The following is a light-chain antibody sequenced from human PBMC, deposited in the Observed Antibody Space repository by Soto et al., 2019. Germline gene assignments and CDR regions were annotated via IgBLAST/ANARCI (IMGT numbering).Light chain of an antibody. CDR3: QQYGSSPRT. CDR2: DAY. CDR1: QSFRGL. Sequence: EIVMTQSPATLSVSPGERATLSCRASQSFRGLLAWYQQKPGQAPRLLIYDAYNRATGIPPRFSGSGSGTDLTITISRLEPEDFEVYYGQQYGSSPRTFGQGTKVDIK. V-gene: IGKV3-20*01. J-gene: IGKJ1*01.